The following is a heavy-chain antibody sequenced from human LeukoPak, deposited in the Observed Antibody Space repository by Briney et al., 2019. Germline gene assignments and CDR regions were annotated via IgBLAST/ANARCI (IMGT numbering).Heavy chain of an antibody. CDR2: TYHSGST. V-gene: IGHV4-38-2*02. Sequence: SETLSLTCTVSGYSISRGYYWGWIRQPPGKGLEWIGSTYHSGSTYYNPSLKSRVTISVDTSKNQFSLKLSSVTAADTAVYYCARGNGSRGKTPTVYYYYYMDVWGKGTTVTVSS. CDR3: ARGNGSRGKTPTVYYYYYMDV. CDR1: GYSISRGYY. J-gene: IGHJ6*03. D-gene: IGHD3-10*01.